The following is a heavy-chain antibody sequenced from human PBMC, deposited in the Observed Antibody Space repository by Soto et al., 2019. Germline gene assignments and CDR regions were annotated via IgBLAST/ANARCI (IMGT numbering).Heavy chain of an antibody. CDR3: ARRGDCYNFGAFDI. CDR1: GYSFTSYW. V-gene: IGHV5-51*01. J-gene: IGHJ3*02. Sequence: GESLKISCKGSGYSFTSYWIGWVRQMPGKGLERMGIIYPGDSDTRNSPSFQGQVTISADKSIRTAHLQWSSLKASDTAMYYCARRGDCYNFGAFDIWGQGTMVPVSS. D-gene: IGHD2-21*01. CDR2: IYPGDSDT.